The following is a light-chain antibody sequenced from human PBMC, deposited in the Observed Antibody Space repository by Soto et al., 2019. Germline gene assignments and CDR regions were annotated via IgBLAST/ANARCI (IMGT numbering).Light chain of an antibody. CDR2: AAS. V-gene: IGKV1-27*01. J-gene: IGKJ4*01. CDR3: QKYTNVPT. Sequence: DIQMTQSPSSLSASVGDRDTITCRASQGISNYLAWYQQIPGKVPKLLISAASTLQSGLPSRFSGSGSGTDFTLTISSLQPEDVATYYCQKYTNVPTFGGGTKVEIK. CDR1: QGISNY.